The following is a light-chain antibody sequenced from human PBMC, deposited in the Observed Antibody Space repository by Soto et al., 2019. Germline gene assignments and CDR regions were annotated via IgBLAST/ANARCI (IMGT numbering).Light chain of an antibody. CDR3: QQTYSPPSIT. V-gene: IGKV1-39*01. Sequence: DIQMTQSPSSLSASVGDRVTITCRASQSINTYLNWYQQQPGKAPKLLIYAASTLQGGVPSRFSGSGSGSDFTLTISSLQPEDFSTYYCQQTYSPPSITFGQGTRLDIK. CDR1: QSINTY. CDR2: AAS. J-gene: IGKJ5*01.